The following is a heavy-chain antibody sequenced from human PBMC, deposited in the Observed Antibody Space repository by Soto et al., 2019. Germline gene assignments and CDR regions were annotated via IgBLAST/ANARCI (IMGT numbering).Heavy chain of an antibody. V-gene: IGHV1-18*01. Sequence: QVQLVQSGAEVKKPGASVKVSCKASGYTFTSYGISWVRQAPGQGLEWMGWISAYNGNTNYAQKLQGRVTMTTDTSTSTAYMELRSLRSDDTAVYYCARDRRKHYDSSGYYYPPRGDAFDIWGQGTMVTVSS. CDR3: ARDRRKHYDSSGYYYPPRGDAFDI. CDR1: GYTFTSYG. J-gene: IGHJ3*02. D-gene: IGHD3-22*01. CDR2: ISAYNGNT.